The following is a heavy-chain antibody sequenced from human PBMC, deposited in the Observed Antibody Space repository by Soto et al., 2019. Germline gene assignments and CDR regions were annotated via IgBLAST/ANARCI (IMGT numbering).Heavy chain of an antibody. D-gene: IGHD3-10*01. CDR1: SGSISSSNW. Sequence: SETLSLTCAVSSGSISSSNWWSWVRQPPGKGLEWIGEIYHSGSTNYNPSLKSRVTISVDKSKNQFSLKLSSVTAADPAVYYCARDKGFGELYLGAFDIWGQGTMVTVSS. CDR2: IYHSGST. V-gene: IGHV4-4*02. CDR3: ARDKGFGELYLGAFDI. J-gene: IGHJ3*02.